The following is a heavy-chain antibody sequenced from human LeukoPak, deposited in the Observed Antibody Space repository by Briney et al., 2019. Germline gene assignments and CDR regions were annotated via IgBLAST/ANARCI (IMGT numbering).Heavy chain of an antibody. V-gene: IGHV3-7*01. Sequence: PGGSLRLSCAASGFTFSSYWMSWVRQAPGKGLEWVANIKQDGSEEYYVDSVKGRSTISRDNAKNSLYLQMNSLRAEDTAVYYCAELGITMIGGVWGKGTTVTISS. J-gene: IGHJ6*04. CDR3: AELGITMIGGV. D-gene: IGHD3-10*02. CDR1: GFTFSSYW. CDR2: IKQDGSEE.